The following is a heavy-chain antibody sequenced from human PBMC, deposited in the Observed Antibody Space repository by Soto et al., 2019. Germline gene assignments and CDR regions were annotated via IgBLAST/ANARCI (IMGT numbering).Heavy chain of an antibody. Sequence: SVKVSCKASGGTFSSYAISWVRQAPGQGLEWMGGIIPIFGTANYAQKFQGRVTITADESTSTAYMELSSLRSEDTAVYYCARVPSYGSSGPLDYWGQGTLVTVSS. D-gene: IGHD3-22*01. CDR3: ARVPSYGSSGPLDY. V-gene: IGHV1-69*13. J-gene: IGHJ4*02. CDR1: GGTFSSYA. CDR2: IIPIFGTA.